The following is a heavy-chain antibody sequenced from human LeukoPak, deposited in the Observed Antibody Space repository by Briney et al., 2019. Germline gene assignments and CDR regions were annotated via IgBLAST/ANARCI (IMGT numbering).Heavy chain of an antibody. CDR2: ISSSRSYI. J-gene: IGHJ3*02. CDR1: GFTFSTYG. CDR3: ARVWELLGDAFDI. Sequence: KYGGSLRLSCAASGFTFSTYGMNWVRQAPGKGPEWVSYISSSRSYIYYADSVKGRFTISRDNAKNSLYLQMDSLRAEDTALYYCARVWELLGDAFDIWGQGTMVTVSS. V-gene: IGHV3-21*04. D-gene: IGHD1-26*01.